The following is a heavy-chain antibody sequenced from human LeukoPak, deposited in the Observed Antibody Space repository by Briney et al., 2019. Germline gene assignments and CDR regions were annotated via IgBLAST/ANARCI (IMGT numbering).Heavy chain of an antibody. D-gene: IGHD6-19*01. Sequence: GGSLRLSCAASGFTFRNYDMSWVRQAPGKGLEWVAVIWFDGSNKYYADSMKGRFSISRDNSKNTLYLQMNSLRPEDTAVYYCAKGSGQWLMVGYYFDFWGQGTQVTVSS. CDR2: IWFDGSNK. V-gene: IGHV3-30*02. CDR3: AKGSGQWLMVGYYFDF. J-gene: IGHJ4*02. CDR1: GFTFRNYD.